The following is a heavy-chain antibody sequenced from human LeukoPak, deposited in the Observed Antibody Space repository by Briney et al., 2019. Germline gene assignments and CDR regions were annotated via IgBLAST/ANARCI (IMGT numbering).Heavy chain of an antibody. J-gene: IGHJ4*02. Sequence: GGSLRPSCAASGFTFSSYWMSWVRQAPGKGLEWVANIKQDGSEKYYVDSVKGRFTISRDNAKNSLYLQMNSLRAEDTAVYYCARVPGCSSTSCLGTFDYWGQGTLVTVSS. V-gene: IGHV3-7*01. CDR1: GFTFSSYW. CDR3: ARVPGCSSTSCLGTFDY. CDR2: IKQDGSEK. D-gene: IGHD2-2*01.